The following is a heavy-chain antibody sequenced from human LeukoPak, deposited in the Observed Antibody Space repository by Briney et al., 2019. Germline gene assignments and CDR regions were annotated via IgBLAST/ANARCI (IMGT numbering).Heavy chain of an antibody. CDR1: GGSISSSSYY. D-gene: IGHD6-13*01. CDR2: IYYSGST. J-gene: IGHJ4*02. V-gene: IGHV4-39*07. CDR3: ARSHSSSWYFDY. Sequence: SETLSLTCTVSGGSISSSSYYWGWIRQPPGKGLEWIGSIYYSGSTYYNPSLKSRVTISVDTSKNRFSLKLSSVTAADTAVYYCARSHSSSWYFDYWGQGTLVTVSS.